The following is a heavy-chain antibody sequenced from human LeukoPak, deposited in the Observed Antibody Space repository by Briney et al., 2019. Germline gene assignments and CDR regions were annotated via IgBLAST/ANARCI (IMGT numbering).Heavy chain of an antibody. CDR3: ARDRAAAGYFDS. CDR1: GAAISSSTHY. D-gene: IGHD6-13*01. J-gene: IGHJ4*02. Sequence: SETLSLTCSVSGAAISSSTHYWGWVRQPPGKGLEWIGYIYYSGSTYYNPSLKSRVTISVDTSKNQFSLNLSSVTAADTAVYYCARDRAAAGYFDSWGQETLVTVSS. CDR2: IYYSGST. V-gene: IGHV4-31*03.